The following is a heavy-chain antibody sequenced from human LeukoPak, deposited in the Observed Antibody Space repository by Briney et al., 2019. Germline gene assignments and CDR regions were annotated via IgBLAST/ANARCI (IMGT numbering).Heavy chain of an antibody. Sequence: ASVKVSCKASGYTFTGYYIHWVRQAPGQGVDWMGWMNPNSGDTKYAQKFQGRVTMTRDTSISTGYMELKWLRSDDPAVYYCARDARHCTSSSCYSFYLDAWGQGTLVTVSS. V-gene: IGHV1-2*02. D-gene: IGHD2-8*01. CDR3: ARDARHCTSSSCYSFYLDA. CDR2: MNPNSGDT. CDR1: GYTFTGYY. J-gene: IGHJ4*02.